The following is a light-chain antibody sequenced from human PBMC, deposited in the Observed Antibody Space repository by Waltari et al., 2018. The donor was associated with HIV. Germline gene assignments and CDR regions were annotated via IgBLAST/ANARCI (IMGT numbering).Light chain of an antibody. V-gene: IGKV1-39*01. CDR2: AAS. Sequence: DIQMTQSPSSLSASVGDRVTITCRAGQNIKNYLNWYQQKPGKAPNLLIYAASSLQSGVPSRFSGSGSGTDFTLTISSLQPEDFATYYCQQSYTTPLTFGGGTKVEI. CDR1: QNIKNY. J-gene: IGKJ4*01. CDR3: QQSYTTPLT.